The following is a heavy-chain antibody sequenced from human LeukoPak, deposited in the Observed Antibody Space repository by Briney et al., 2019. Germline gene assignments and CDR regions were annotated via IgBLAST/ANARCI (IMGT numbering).Heavy chain of an antibody. V-gene: IGHV3-21*01. CDR2: ISSSSSYI. CDR1: RFTFSSYS. J-gene: IGHJ4*02. D-gene: IGHD4-17*01. Sequence: GGSLTLFCAASRFTFSSYSMNWVRQAPGKGLEWVSSISSSSSYIYYADSVKGRFTISRDNAKNSLYLQMNSLRAEDTAVYYCAREEDYGLFDYWGQGTLVTVSS. CDR3: AREEDYGLFDY.